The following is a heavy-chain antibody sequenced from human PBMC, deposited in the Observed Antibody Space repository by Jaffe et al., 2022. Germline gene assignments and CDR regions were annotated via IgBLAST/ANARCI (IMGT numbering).Heavy chain of an antibody. CDR2: IYTSGST. CDR1: GGSISSGSYY. Sequence: QVQLQESGPGLVKPSQTLSLTCTVSGGSISSGSYYWSWIRQPAGKGLEWIGRIYTSGSTNYNPSLKSRVTISVDTSKNQFSLKLSSVTAADTAVYYCARDGYYYGSGSYYTVGYYYYYMDVWGKGTTVTVSS. V-gene: IGHV4-61*02. J-gene: IGHJ6*03. CDR3: ARDGYYYGSGSYYTVGYYYYYMDV. D-gene: IGHD3-10*01.